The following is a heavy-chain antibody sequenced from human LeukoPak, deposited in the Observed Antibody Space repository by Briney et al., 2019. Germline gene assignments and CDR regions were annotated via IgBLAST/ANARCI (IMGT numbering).Heavy chain of an antibody. CDR3: ARTSGWGSRSGFDY. D-gene: IGHD7-27*01. CDR1: GDSISGYY. V-gene: IGHV4-59*08. J-gene: IGHJ4*02. CDR2: INYSGTT. Sequence: SETLSLTCTVSGDSISGYYWSWIWQPPGKGLEWIGYINYSGTTNSNPSLKSRVTISIDTPKNQFSLKLSSVTAADTAVYYCARTSGWGSRSGFDYWGQGTLVTVSS.